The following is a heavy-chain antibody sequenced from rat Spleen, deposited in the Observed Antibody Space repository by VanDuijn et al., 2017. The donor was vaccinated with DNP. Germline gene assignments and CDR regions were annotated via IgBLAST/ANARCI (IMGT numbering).Heavy chain of an antibody. V-gene: IGHV5-7*01. J-gene: IGHJ4*01. CDR2: IAYDGGSI. Sequence: EVQLVESGGGLVQPGRSMKLSCAASGFSFSDFDMAWVRQAPKKGLEWVATIAYDGGSIYYRGSVQGRFTISRDNAKSTLYLQMDSLRSEDTATYYCARHDYGSYYAMDAWGQGTSVTVSS. CDR1: GFSFSDFD. D-gene: IGHD1-3*01. CDR3: ARHDYGSYYAMDA.